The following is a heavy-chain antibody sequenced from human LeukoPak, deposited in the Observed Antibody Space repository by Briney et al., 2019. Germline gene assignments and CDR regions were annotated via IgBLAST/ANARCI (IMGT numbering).Heavy chain of an antibody. CDR1: GGTFSSYA. Sequence: SVKVSCKAFGGTFSSYAISWVRQAPGQGLEWMGEIIPIFATANYAQRFQGRVTITADESTSTAYMELTSLRSEDTAVYYCARALGSGSAFDIWGQGTMVTVSS. V-gene: IGHV1-69*13. J-gene: IGHJ3*02. CDR3: ARALGSGSAFDI. CDR2: IIPIFATA. D-gene: IGHD3-10*01.